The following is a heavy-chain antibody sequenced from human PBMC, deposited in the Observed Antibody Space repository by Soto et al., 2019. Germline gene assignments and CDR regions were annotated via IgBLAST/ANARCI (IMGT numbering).Heavy chain of an antibody. CDR3: SKELEIVLMVHAASAS. CDR2: LTGGGTTP. V-gene: IGHV3-23*01. D-gene: IGHD2-8*01. Sequence: GSLRRSCAASGXHCAKFTINWVRRAPAQGLEWVSALTGGGTTPYYAQYVQGRFTISRENSRSTVHLQIDSLRAEETAIYYRSKELEIVLMVHAASASWGQG. CDR1: GXHCAKFT. J-gene: IGHJ5*02.